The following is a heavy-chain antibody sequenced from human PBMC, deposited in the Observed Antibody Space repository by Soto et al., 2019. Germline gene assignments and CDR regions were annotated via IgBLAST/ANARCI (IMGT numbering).Heavy chain of an antibody. V-gene: IGHV4-59*01. CDR2: IYYSGST. Sequence: SETLSLTCTVSGGSISSYYWSWIRQPPGKGLEWIGYIYYSGSTNYNPSLKSRVTKSVDTSKNQFSLKLSSVTAADTAVYYCARVFNSGSGSDYWGQGTLVTVSS. CDR1: GGSISSYY. CDR3: ARVFNSGSGSDY. J-gene: IGHJ4*02. D-gene: IGHD6-19*01.